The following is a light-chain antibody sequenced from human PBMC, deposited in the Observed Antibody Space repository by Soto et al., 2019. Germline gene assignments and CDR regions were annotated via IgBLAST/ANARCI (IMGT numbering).Light chain of an antibody. CDR3: QQYGSSPMYT. CDR2: GAS. V-gene: IGKV3-20*01. CDR1: QSVSSSY. Sequence: EIVLTQSPGTLSLSPGERATLSCRASQSVSSSYLAWYQQKPGQAPRLLTYGASSRATGITDRFSGSGSGTDFTLTISRLEPEDFAVYYCQQYGSSPMYTFGQGTKLEIK. J-gene: IGKJ2*01.